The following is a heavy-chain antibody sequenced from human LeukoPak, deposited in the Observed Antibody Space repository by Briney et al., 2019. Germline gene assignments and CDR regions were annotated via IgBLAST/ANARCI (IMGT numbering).Heavy chain of an antibody. D-gene: IGHD2-15*01. CDR2: ISSSSYI. Sequence: GGSLRLSCAASGFTFSSYSMNWVRQAPGKGLEWVSSISSSSYIYYADSVKGRFTISRDNAKNSLYLQMNSLRAEDTAVYYCARDLDSYCSGGSCYSDYWGQGTLVTVSS. CDR3: ARDLDSYCSGGSCYSDY. V-gene: IGHV3-21*01. J-gene: IGHJ4*02. CDR1: GFTFSSYS.